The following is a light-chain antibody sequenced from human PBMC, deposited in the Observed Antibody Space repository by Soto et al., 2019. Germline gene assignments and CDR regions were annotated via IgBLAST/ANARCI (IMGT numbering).Light chain of an antibody. CDR1: PSVRNNY. Sequence: IVWTQSPGILSLSPGERATLACRASPSVRNNYIAWYQQMPGQAPRLLIYGTASRATGIPDRFRGSGSGTDFILTIGRLESEDFAVYYFHQYGSAPATFVQGTTVAIK. CDR2: GTA. CDR3: HQYGSAPAT. V-gene: IGKV3-20*01. J-gene: IGKJ2*01.